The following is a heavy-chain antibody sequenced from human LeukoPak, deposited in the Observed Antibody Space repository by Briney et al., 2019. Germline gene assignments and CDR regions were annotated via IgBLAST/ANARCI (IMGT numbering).Heavy chain of an antibody. CDR1: GGTFSSYA. J-gene: IGHJ4*02. Sequence: GASVKVSCKASGGTFSSYAISWVRQAPGQGLEWMGGIIPIFGTANYAQKFQGRVTITADEPTCTAYMELSSLRSEDTAVYYCARGRKGMATIFDYWGQGTLVTVSS. V-gene: IGHV1-69*13. CDR2: IIPIFGTA. CDR3: ARGRKGMATIFDY. D-gene: IGHD5-24*01.